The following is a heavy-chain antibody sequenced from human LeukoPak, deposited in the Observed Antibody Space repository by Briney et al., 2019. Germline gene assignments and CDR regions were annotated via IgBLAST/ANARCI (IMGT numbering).Heavy chain of an antibody. J-gene: IGHJ6*02. CDR3: AREELAPNYYGMDV. CDR2: ISGSGGST. Sequence: TGGSLRLSCAASGFTFSSYAMSWVRQAPGKGLEWVSAISGSGGSTYYADSAKGRFTISRDNSKNSLYLQMNGLRAEDTAVYYCAREELAPNYYGMDVWGQGTTVTVSS. V-gene: IGHV3-23*01. CDR1: GFTFSSYA. D-gene: IGHD1-7*01.